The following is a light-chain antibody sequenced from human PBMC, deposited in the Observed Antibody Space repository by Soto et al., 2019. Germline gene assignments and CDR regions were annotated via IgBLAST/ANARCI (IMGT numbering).Light chain of an antibody. Sequence: EIVLTQSPATLSLSPGERATLSCRASQSVSSYLAWYQQKPGQAPRLLIYDASNRATGIPARFSGSGSGTDFTLTISSLEPEDFAVYYCQQYNNWPPLTFGGGTKVEIE. CDR3: QQYNNWPPLT. CDR1: QSVSSY. CDR2: DAS. J-gene: IGKJ4*01. V-gene: IGKV3-11*01.